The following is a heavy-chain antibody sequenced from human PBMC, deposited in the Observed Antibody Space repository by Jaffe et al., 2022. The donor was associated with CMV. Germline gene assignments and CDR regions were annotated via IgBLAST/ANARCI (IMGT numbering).Heavy chain of an antibody. Sequence: QVQLQESGPGLVKPSETLSLTCTVSGGSISSYYWSWIRQPPGKGLEWIGYIYYSGSTNYNPSLKSRVTISVDTSKNQFSLKLSSVTAADTAVYYCARNLDSSGYYYFDYWGQGTLVTVSS. D-gene: IGHD3-22*01. CDR1: GGSISSYY. CDR2: IYYSGST. V-gene: IGHV4-59*01. J-gene: IGHJ4*02. CDR3: ARNLDSSGYYYFDY.